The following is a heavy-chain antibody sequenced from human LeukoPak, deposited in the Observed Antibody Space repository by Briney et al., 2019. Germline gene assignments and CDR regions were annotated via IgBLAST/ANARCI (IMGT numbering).Heavy chain of an antibody. Sequence: PSETLSLTCTVSGGSISSYYWSWIRQPQGKGLEWIGYIYYSGSTNYNPSLKSRVTISVDTCKNQFSLKLSSVTASDTAVYYCARGGETYYYDSSGYYYDYWGQGTLVTVSS. J-gene: IGHJ4*02. V-gene: IGHV4-59*01. CDR3: ARGGETYYYDSSGYYYDY. CDR2: IYYSGST. CDR1: GGSISSYY. D-gene: IGHD3-22*01.